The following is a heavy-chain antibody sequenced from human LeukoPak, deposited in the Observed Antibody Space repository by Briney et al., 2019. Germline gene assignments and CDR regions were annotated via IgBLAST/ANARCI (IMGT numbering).Heavy chain of an antibody. CDR3: ARLSVPAVRGAFDV. V-gene: IGHV4-61*02. CDR2: IYGGGGA. CDR1: GGPISSDTYR. J-gene: IGHJ3*01. Sequence: SETLSLTCTVSGGPISSDTYRWSWLRRSAGKGLEWIGRIYGGGGANYNPSLNNRVTISIDTSKNQFSLRLSSVTAADTALYYCARLSVPAVRGAFDVWGQGTMVTVSS. D-gene: IGHD2-2*01.